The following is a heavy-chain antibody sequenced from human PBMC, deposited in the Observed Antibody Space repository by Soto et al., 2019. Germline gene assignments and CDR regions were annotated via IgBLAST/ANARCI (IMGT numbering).Heavy chain of an antibody. CDR3: ADSWLPTSY. V-gene: IGHV3-74*01. CDR2: ISPDGRTT. J-gene: IGHJ4*02. CDR1: VFSFSHYW. D-gene: IGHD3-10*01. Sequence: LRLSFAASVFSFSHYWMHWVRQAPGKGLVWVSLISPDGRTTTYADSVKGRFTISRDNAESTLYLQMNSLTVEDGAVYYCADSWLPTSYWGPGSMVTV.